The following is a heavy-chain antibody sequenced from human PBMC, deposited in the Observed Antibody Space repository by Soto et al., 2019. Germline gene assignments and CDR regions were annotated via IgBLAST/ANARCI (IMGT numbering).Heavy chain of an antibody. CDR1: GGSFIGYY. CDR2: INHSGST. D-gene: IGHD3-10*01. J-gene: IGHJ4*02. V-gene: IGHV4-34*01. CDR3: ARGGVLKGPPRKALDY. Sequence: PSETLSLTCAVYGGSFIGYYWSWILQPPWKGLEWIGEINHSGSTNYNPSLKSRVTISVDTSKNQFSLKLSSVTAADTAVYYCARGGVLKGPPRKALDYWGQGTLVTVSS.